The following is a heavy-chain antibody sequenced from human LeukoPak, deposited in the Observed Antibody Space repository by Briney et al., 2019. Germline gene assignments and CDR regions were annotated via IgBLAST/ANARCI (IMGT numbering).Heavy chain of an antibody. CDR3: AKGVAAILGAFDI. V-gene: IGHV3-30*02. J-gene: IGHJ3*02. CDR2: TRHDGSNK. D-gene: IGHD2-2*02. Sequence: GGSLRLSCAASGFIFSSYGMHWVRQAPGKGLEWVAFTRHDGSNKYYADSVKGRFTISRDNSKNTLYLQMNSLRAEDMALYYCAKGVAAILGAFDIWGQGTMVTVSS. CDR1: GFIFSSYG.